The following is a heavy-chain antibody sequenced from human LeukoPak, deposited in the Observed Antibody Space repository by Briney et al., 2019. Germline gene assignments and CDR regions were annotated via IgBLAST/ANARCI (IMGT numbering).Heavy chain of an antibody. V-gene: IGHV3-7*04. Sequence: GGSLRLSCAASGFTFSNYWMSWVRQAPGKGLEWVANVKQDGSDKYYVDSVKGRFTISRDNAQNSLYLQMNSLRAEDTAVYYCARAVGATHFDYWGQGILVTVSS. CDR1: GFTFSNYW. CDR3: ARAVGATHFDY. D-gene: IGHD1-26*01. J-gene: IGHJ4*02. CDR2: VKQDGSDK.